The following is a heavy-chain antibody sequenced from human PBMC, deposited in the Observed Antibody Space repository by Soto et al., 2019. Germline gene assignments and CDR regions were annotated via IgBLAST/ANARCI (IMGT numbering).Heavy chain of an antibody. CDR1: GAALNSGNYY. CDR3: ARLRIATNNYKWFDP. D-gene: IGHD2-21*01. J-gene: IGHJ5*02. CDR2: IYVTGAV. Sequence: SETLSLTCSVSGAALNSGNYYWGWIRQVPGKGLEWIGHIYVTGAVDYNPSLRDRITISQDTSERQFSLNLRLVTAADTAVYYCARLRIATNNYKWFDPWGQGTLVTVSS. V-gene: IGHV4-31*03.